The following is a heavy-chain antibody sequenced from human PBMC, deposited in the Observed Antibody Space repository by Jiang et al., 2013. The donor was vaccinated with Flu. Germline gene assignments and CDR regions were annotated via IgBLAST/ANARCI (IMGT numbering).Heavy chain of an antibody. CDR2: IKQDGSEK. CDR1: GFTFSSYW. D-gene: IGHD1-26*01. CDR3: ARARTSLVGATPVDY. V-gene: IGHV3-7*03. J-gene: IGHJ4*02. Sequence: VQLLESGGGLVQPGGSLRLSCAASGFTFSSYWMSWVRQAPGKGLEWVANIKQDGSEKYYVDSVKGRFAISRDNAKNSLYLQMNSLRAEDTAVYYCARARTSLVGATPVDYWGQGTLVTVSS.